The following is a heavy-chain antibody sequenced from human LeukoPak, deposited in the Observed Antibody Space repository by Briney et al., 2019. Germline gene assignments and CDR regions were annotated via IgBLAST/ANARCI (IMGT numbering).Heavy chain of an antibody. CDR1: GFTFSSYW. CDR3: ATFGADWLKSY. V-gene: IGHV3-7*01. D-gene: IGHD3-16*01. Sequence: GGSLRLSCAASGFTFSSYWMSWVRQAPGKGLEWVANITQDGSEKYYVDSVKGRFTISRDNAKNSLYLQMNSLRAEDTAVYYCATFGADWLKSYWGQGALVTVSS. CDR2: ITQDGSEK. J-gene: IGHJ4*02.